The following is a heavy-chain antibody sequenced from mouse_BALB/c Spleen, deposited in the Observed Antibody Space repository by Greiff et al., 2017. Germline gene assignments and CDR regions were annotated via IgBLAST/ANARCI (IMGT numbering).Heavy chain of an antibody. Sequence: QVQLQQPGAELVMPGASVKMSCKASGYTFTDYWMHWVKQRPGQGLEWIGAIDTSDSYTSYNQKFKGKATLTVDESSSTAYMQLSSLTSEDSAVYYCARREVRRGYYAMDYWGQGTSVTVSS. V-gene: IGHV1-69*01. CDR3: ARREVRRGYYAMDY. CDR2: IDTSDSYT. D-gene: IGHD2-14*01. J-gene: IGHJ4*01. CDR1: GYTFTDYW.